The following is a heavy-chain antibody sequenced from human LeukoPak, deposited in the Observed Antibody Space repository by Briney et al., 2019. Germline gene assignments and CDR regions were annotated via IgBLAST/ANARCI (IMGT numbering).Heavy chain of an antibody. J-gene: IGHJ6*02. Sequence: SETLSLTCSVSGVSTDDDYWSWIRQSPGKGLEWIGYVYYTGTTNYNPSLQSRVTISIDSSKSQFSLSLRSVTAADTAVYYCATSGPDGGRWLNYGINLWGPGTAVTVSS. CDR3: ATSGPDGGRWLNYGINL. CDR2: VYYTGTT. V-gene: IGHV4-59*12. D-gene: IGHD3-22*01. CDR1: GVSTDDDY.